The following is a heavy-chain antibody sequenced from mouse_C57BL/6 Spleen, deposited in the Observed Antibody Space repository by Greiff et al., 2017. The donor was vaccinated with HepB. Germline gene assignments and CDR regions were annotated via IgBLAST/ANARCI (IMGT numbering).Heavy chain of an antibody. V-gene: IGHV6-6*01. CDR1: GFTFSDAW. CDR3: TRRKDYGGAWFAY. Sequence: EVKVEESGGGLVQPGGSMKLSCAASGFTFSDAWMDWVRQSPEKGLEWVAEIRNKANNHATYYAESVKGRFTISRDDSKSSVYLQMNSLRAEDTGIYYCTRRKDYGGAWFAYWGQGTLVTVSA. CDR2: IRNKANNHAT. D-gene: IGHD2-4*01. J-gene: IGHJ3*01.